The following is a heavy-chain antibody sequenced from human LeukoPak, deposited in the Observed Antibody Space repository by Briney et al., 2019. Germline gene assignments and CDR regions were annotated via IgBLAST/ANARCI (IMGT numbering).Heavy chain of an antibody. D-gene: IGHD4-17*01. CDR2: ISYDGSNK. J-gene: IGHJ4*02. CDR3: AKDPAHDYGDPWYFDY. CDR1: GFTFSSYG. V-gene: IGHV3-30*18. Sequence: PGRSLRLSCAASGFTFSSYGMHWVRQAPGKGLEWVAVISYDGSNKYYADSVKGRFTISRDNSKSTLYLQMNSLRAEDTAVYYCAKDPAHDYGDPWYFDYWGQGTLVTVSS.